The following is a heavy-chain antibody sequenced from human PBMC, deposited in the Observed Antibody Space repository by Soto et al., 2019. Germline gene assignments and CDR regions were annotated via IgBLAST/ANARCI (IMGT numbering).Heavy chain of an antibody. D-gene: IGHD2-8*02. CDR1: GGSISGSY. Sequence: QVQLQESGPGLVKPSETLSLTCCVSGGSISGSYWSWIRQSPGKGLEWLGYVYYTGSTNYSPSLRSRVSISVDTSKNEFSLRLSSVTAADTAVYFCARSVAVTGAHIDYWGQGTQVTVSS. CDR2: VYYTGST. V-gene: IGHV4-59*01. J-gene: IGHJ4*02. CDR3: ARSVAVTGAHIDY.